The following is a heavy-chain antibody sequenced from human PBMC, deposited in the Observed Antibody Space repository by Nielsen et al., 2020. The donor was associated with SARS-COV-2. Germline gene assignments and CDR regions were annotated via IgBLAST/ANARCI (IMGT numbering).Heavy chain of an antibody. Sequence: SETLSLTCTVSGGSISSSSYYWGWIRQPPGKGLEWIGSIYYSGSTNYNPSLKSRVTISVDTSKSQFSLKLSSVTAADTAVYYCARDKSVAVAGKAYYYYGMDVWGQGTTVTVSS. V-gene: IGHV4-39*07. J-gene: IGHJ6*02. CDR1: GGSISSSSYY. CDR3: ARDKSVAVAGKAYYYYGMDV. D-gene: IGHD6-19*01. CDR2: IYYSGST.